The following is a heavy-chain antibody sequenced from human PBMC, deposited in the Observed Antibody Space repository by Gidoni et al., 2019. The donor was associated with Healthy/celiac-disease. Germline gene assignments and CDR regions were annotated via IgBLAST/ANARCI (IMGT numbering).Heavy chain of an antibody. CDR1: GGSISSGVYS. D-gene: IGHD2-15*01. Sequence: QLQLQESGSGLVKPSQTLSLTCAVSGGSISSGVYSCSWIRQPPGKGLEWIGYIYHSGSTYYNPSLKSRVTISVDRSKNQFSLKLSSVTAADTAVYYCARSMGGYCSGGSCYELGYWGQGTLVTVSS. J-gene: IGHJ4*02. CDR3: ARSMGGYCSGGSCYELGY. CDR2: IYHSGST. V-gene: IGHV4-30-2*01.